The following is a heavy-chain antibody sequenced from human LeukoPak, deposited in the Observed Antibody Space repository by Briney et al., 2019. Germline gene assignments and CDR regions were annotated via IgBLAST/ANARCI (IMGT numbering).Heavy chain of an antibody. CDR2: ISSSSSYI. Sequence: GGSLRLSCAASGFTFSSYSMNWVRQAPGKGLELVSSISSSSSYIYYADSVKGRFTISRDNAKNSLYLQMNSLRAEDTAVYDCARDLSVVEYYYYGMDVWGQGTTVTVSS. CDR3: ARDLSVVEYYYYGMDV. CDR1: GFTFSSYS. V-gene: IGHV3-21*01. J-gene: IGHJ6*02. D-gene: IGHD2-15*01.